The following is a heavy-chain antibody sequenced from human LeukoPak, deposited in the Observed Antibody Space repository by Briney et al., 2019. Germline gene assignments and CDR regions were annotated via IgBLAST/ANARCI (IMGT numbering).Heavy chain of an antibody. V-gene: IGHV3-30*04. J-gene: IGHJ4*02. CDR3: AREDGRTVRGVISY. Sequence: PGGSLRLSCAASGFTFSSYAMHWVRQAPGKGLEWVAVISYDGSNKYYADSVKGRFTISRDNSKNTLYLQTNSLRAEDTAVYYCAREDGRTVRGVISYWGQGTLVTVSS. CDR2: ISYDGSNK. D-gene: IGHD3-10*01. CDR1: GFTFSSYA.